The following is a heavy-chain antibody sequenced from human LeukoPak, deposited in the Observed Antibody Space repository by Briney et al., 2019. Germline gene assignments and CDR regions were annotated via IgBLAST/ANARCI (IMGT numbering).Heavy chain of an antibody. CDR1: GGTFSSYA. V-gene: IGHV1-69*13. D-gene: IGHD4-17*01. Sequence: GASVKVSCTASGGTFSSYAISWVRQAPGQGLERMGGIIPIFGTANYAQKFQGRVTITADESTSTACMELSSLRSEDTAVYYCARASGNGDYVYPYYYYGMDVWGQGTTVTVSS. CDR3: ARASGNGDYVYPYYYYGMDV. J-gene: IGHJ6*02. CDR2: IIPIFGTA.